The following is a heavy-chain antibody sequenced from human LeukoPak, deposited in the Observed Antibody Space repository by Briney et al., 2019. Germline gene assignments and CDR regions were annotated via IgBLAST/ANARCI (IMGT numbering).Heavy chain of an antibody. J-gene: IGHJ4*02. CDR1: GFTFSGYA. CDR3: ARGYCTNAVCSLGPTQA. D-gene: IGHD2-8*01. CDR2: ISSSGYST. V-gene: IGHV3-23*01. Sequence: PGGSLRLSCAASGFTFSGYAMTWVRQAPGKGLEWVSTISSSGYSTYYVDSVKGRFTISRDNSKNTLYLQLNSLRAEDTAVYYCARGYCTNAVCSLGPTQAWGQGTLVTVSS.